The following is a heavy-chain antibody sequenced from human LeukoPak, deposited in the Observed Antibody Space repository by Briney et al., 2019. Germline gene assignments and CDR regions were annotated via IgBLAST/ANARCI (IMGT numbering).Heavy chain of an antibody. D-gene: IGHD6-13*01. CDR2: MNPNSGNT. CDR1: GYTFTSYD. V-gene: IGHV1-8*01. CDR3: ARRNGYSSSWYGDNWFDP. Sequence: ASMKVSCKASGYTFTSYDINWVRQATGQGLEWMGWMNPNSGNTGYAQKFQGRVTMIRNTSISTAYMELSSLRSEDTAVYYCARRNGYSSSWYGDNWFDPWGQGTLVTVSS. J-gene: IGHJ5*02.